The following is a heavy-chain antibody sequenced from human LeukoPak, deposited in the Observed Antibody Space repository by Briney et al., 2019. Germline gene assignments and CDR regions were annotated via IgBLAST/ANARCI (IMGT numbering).Heavy chain of an antibody. Sequence: KPSEPLSLTCTVSGGSISSYYWSWIRQPPGKGLEWIGYIYYSGSTNYNPSLKSRVTISVDTSKNQFSLKLSSVTAADTAVYYCARFPLGYCSSTSCYANYYYYYGMDVWGQGTTVTVSS. CDR2: IYYSGST. CDR3: ARFPLGYCSSTSCYANYYYYYGMDV. CDR1: GGSISSYY. J-gene: IGHJ6*02. D-gene: IGHD2-2*01. V-gene: IGHV4-59*01.